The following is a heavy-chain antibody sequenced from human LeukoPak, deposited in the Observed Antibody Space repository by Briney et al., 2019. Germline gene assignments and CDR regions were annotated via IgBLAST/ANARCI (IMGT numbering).Heavy chain of an antibody. Sequence: GGSLRLSCAASGFTFSSYGMHWVRQAPGKGLEWVAVISYDGSNKYYADSVKGRFTISRDNSKNTLYLQMNSLRAEDTAVYYCAKDRLPVWWLRGGYFDYWGQGTLVTVSS. CDR1: GFTFSSYG. V-gene: IGHV3-30*18. CDR2: ISYDGSNK. CDR3: AKDRLPVWWLRGGYFDY. J-gene: IGHJ4*02. D-gene: IGHD5-12*01.